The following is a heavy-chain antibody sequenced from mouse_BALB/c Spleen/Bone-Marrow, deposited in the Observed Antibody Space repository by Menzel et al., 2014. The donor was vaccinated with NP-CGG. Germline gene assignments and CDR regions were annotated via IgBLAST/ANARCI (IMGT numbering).Heavy chain of an antibody. CDR1: GYTFTSYW. CDR3: TRGWDY. Sequence: VHLVESGAELVRPGASVKLSCKASGYTFTSYWINWVKQRPGQGLEWIGNIYPSDSYTNYNQKFKDKATLTVDKSSSTAYMQLSSPTSEDSAVYYCTRGWDYWGQGTTLTVSS. V-gene: IGHV1-69*02. D-gene: IGHD1-1*02. CDR2: IYPSDSYT. J-gene: IGHJ2*01.